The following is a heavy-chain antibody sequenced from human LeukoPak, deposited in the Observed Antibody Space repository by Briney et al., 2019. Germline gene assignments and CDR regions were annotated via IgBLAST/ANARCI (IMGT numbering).Heavy chain of an antibody. CDR2: KFSHDGST. CDR1: GYSFNSHH. D-gene: IGHD3-10*01. Sequence: GASVKVSCKTSGYSFNSHHVHWVRQAPGQGLEWVGVKFSHDGSTSTAQKFQGRVTLTRDTSTSTVGMELSSLRSEDTAVYYCARDSGNFHYDMDVWGQGTTVIVSS. CDR3: ARDSGNFHYDMDV. J-gene: IGHJ6*02. V-gene: IGHV1-46*02.